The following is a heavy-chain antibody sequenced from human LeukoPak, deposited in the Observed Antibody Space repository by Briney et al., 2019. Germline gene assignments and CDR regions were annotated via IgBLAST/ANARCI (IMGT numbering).Heavy chain of an antibody. CDR1: GYTFTGYY. V-gene: IGHV1-2*06. Sequence: ASVKVSCKASGYTFTGYYMHWVRQAPGQGLEWMGRINPNSGGTNYAQKFQGRVTMTRDTSISTAYMELSRLRSEDTAVYYCATSTQYYYDSSGQYYFDYWGQGTLVTVSS. CDR3: ATSTQYYYDSSGQYYFDY. J-gene: IGHJ4*02. CDR2: INPNSGGT. D-gene: IGHD3-22*01.